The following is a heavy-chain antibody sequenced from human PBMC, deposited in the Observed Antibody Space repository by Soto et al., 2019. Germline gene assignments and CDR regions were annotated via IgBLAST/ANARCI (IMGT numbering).Heavy chain of an antibody. CDR2: INHSGST. D-gene: IGHD3-3*01. CDR3: AIRTTIFGVVMPAYGMDV. Sequence: SETLSLTCAVYGGSFSGYYWSWIRQPPGKGLEWIGEINHSGSTNYNPSLKSRVTISVDTSKNQFSLKLSSVTAADTAVYCCAIRTTIFGVVMPAYGMDVWGQGTTVTVSS. CDR1: GGSFSGYY. V-gene: IGHV4-34*01. J-gene: IGHJ6*02.